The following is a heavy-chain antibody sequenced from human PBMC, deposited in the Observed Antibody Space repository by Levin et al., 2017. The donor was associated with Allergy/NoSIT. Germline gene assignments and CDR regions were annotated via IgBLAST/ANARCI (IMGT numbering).Heavy chain of an antibody. CDR1: GFSLSTSGMC. Sequence: SQTLSLTCTFSGFSLSTSGMCVTWIRQPPGKALEWLARIDWDDDKYYSTSLKTRLTISKDTSRNQVVLTLTNMDPVDTATYYCARVSGSYDGTHDYWGQGTLVTVSS. J-gene: IGHJ4*02. D-gene: IGHD1-26*01. CDR3: ARVSGSYDGTHDY. V-gene: IGHV2-70*11. CDR2: IDWDDDK.